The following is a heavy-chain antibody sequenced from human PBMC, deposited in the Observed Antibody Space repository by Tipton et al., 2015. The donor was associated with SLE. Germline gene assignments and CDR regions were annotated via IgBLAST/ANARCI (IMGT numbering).Heavy chain of an antibody. Sequence: GSLRLSCAASGFTFSSYSMHWVRQAPGKGLEWVSSISSSSNYIYDTDSVKGRFTISRDNAKNSLYLQMNSLRAEDTAVYYCAREADIVVVVGATRNYYYYMDVWGKGTTVTVSS. CDR3: AREADIVVVVGATRNYYYYMDV. V-gene: IGHV3-21*01. J-gene: IGHJ6*03. D-gene: IGHD2-15*01. CDR2: ISSSSNYI. CDR1: GFTFSSYS.